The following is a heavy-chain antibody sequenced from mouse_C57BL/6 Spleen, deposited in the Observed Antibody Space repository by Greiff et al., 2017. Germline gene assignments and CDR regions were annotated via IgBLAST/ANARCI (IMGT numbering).Heavy chain of an antibody. V-gene: IGHV1-4*01. Sequence: QVQLQQSGAELARPGASVTMSCKASGYTFTSYTMHWVKQRPGQGLEWIGYINPSSGYTKYTQKFKDKATLTADKSSSTAYMQLSSLTSEDSAGYYCAREGYDYGSMDYWGQGTSVTVSS. CDR1: GYTFTSYT. CDR3: AREGYDYGSMDY. CDR2: INPSSGYT. D-gene: IGHD2-4*01. J-gene: IGHJ4*01.